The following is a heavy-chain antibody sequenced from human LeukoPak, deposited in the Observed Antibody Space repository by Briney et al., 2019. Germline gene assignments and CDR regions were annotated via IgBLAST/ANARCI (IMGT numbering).Heavy chain of an antibody. V-gene: IGHV3-23*01. CDR3: ARSLGVRIQLWLDY. J-gene: IGHJ4*02. Sequence: PGGSLRLSCVASGFTFSSYGMTWVRQAPGKGPEWVSVISSSAGSTYYADSVKGRFTISRDNSKNTLYLQMDSLRAEDTAVYYCARSLGVRIQLWLDYWGQGTLVTVSS. CDR1: GFTFSSYG. D-gene: IGHD5-18*01. CDR2: ISSSAGST.